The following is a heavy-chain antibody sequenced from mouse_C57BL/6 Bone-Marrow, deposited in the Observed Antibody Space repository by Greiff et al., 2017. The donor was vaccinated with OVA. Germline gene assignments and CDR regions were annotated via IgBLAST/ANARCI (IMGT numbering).Heavy chain of an antibody. CDR1: GFTFSDYY. CDR3: ARHGPYYYGSRGDYYAMDY. V-gene: IGHV5-12*01. D-gene: IGHD1-1*01. CDR2: ISNGGGST. J-gene: IGHJ4*01. Sequence: DVKLQESGGGLVQPGGSLKLSCAASGFTFSDYYMYWVRQTPEKRLEWVAYISNGGGSTYYPDTVKGRFTISRDNAKNTLYLQMSRLKSEDTAMYYCARHGPYYYGSRGDYYAMDYWGQGTSVTVSS.